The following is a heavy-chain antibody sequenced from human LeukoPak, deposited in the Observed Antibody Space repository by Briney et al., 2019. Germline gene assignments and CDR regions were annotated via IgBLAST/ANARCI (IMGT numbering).Heavy chain of an antibody. CDR2: FSWDGGST. V-gene: IGHV3-43D*03. D-gene: IGHD2-15*01. CDR3: ATSYCSGGSCYSNPDY. CDR1: GFTFDDYA. Sequence: GGSLRLFCAASGFTFDDYAMHWVRQAPGKGLEWVSLFSWDGGSTYYADSVKGRFPISRDNSKNSLYLQMNSLRAEDTALYYCATSYCSGGSCYSNPDYWGQGTLVTVSS. J-gene: IGHJ4*02.